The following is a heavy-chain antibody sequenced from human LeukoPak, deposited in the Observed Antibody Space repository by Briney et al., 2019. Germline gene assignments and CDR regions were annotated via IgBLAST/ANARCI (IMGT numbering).Heavy chain of an antibody. D-gene: IGHD5-12*01. CDR1: GGSISSYY. J-gene: IGHJ4*02. CDR2: IYYSGST. Sequence: PSETLSLTCTVSGGSISSYYWSWIRQPPGKGLEWIGYIYYSGSTNYNPSLKSRVTISVDTSKNQFSLKLRSVTAADTAVYYCAREWGGGLYSGYDSGLDYWGQGTLVTVSS. V-gene: IGHV4-59*01. CDR3: AREWGGGLYSGYDSGLDY.